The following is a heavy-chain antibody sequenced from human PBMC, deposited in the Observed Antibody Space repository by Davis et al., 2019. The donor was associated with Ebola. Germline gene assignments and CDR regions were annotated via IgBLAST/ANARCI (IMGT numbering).Heavy chain of an antibody. CDR3: AKDTWLEYFQH. V-gene: IGHV3-23*01. Sequence: PGGSLRLSCAASGFTVSSNYMSWVRQAPGKGLEWVSAISGSGGSTYYADSVKGRFTISRDNSKNTLYLQMNSLRAEDTAVYYCAKDTWLEYFQHWGQGTLVTVSS. CDR2: ISGSGGST. D-gene: IGHD6-19*01. J-gene: IGHJ1*01. CDR1: GFTVSSNY.